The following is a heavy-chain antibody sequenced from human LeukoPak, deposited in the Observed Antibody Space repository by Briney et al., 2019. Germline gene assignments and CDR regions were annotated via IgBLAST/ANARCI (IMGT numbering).Heavy chain of an antibody. J-gene: IGHJ5*02. D-gene: IGHD3-3*01. CDR3: AKDFDFWSGYPPGDWFDP. CDR1: GFTFSDYW. CDR2: ISSDGSRV. Sequence: GGSLTLSCAASGFTFSDYWMHWVRQAPGKGLVWVSRISSDGSRVTYADSVKGRFTISRDNSKNTLYLQMNSLRAEDTAVYYCAKDFDFWSGYPPGDWFDPWGQGTLVTVSS. V-gene: IGHV3-74*01.